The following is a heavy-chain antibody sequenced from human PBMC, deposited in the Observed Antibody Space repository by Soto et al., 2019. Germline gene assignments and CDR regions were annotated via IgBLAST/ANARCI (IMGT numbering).Heavy chain of an antibody. J-gene: IGHJ4*02. D-gene: IGHD1-26*01. CDR1: VGAISSFS. CDR2: IIPVSGTT. V-gene: IGHV1-69*13. Sequence: EAPVEVSSKAIVGAISSFSISCVRQAPGQGLEWMGGIIPVSGTTTYAQKFQARVTITADESTTTAYMELSSLRSEDTAVYYCARGPAVDVGPTYFDYWGQGTPVTVSS. CDR3: ARGPAVDVGPTYFDY.